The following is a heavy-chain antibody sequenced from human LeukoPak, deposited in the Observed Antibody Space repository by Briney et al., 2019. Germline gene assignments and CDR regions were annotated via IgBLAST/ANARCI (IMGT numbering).Heavy chain of an antibody. CDR1: GYTFTSYA. CDR3: ARVSLGYSSSWFDP. Sequence: ASVKVSCKASGYTFTSYAMNWVRQAPGQGLEWMGWINTNTGNPTYAQGFTGRFVFSLDTSVSTAYLQISSLKAEDTAVYYCARVSLGYSSSWFDPWGQGTLVTVSS. V-gene: IGHV7-4-1*02. D-gene: IGHD6-13*01. CDR2: INTNTGNP. J-gene: IGHJ5*02.